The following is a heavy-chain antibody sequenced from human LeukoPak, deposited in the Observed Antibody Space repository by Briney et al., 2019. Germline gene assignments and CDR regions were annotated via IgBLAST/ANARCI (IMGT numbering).Heavy chain of an antibody. CDR3: SKWPIPLRHLYH. CDR1: GFTFSSYA. Sequence: PGGSLRLSCAASGFTFSSYAMSWVRQAPGKGLEWVSAISGSGGSTYYADSVKGRFTISRDNSKNTLYLQMNSLRAEDTAVYYFSKWPIPLRHLYHRGHGTPVSLPS. D-gene: IGHD3-3*01. V-gene: IGHV3-23*01. J-gene: IGHJ4*03. CDR2: ISGSGGST.